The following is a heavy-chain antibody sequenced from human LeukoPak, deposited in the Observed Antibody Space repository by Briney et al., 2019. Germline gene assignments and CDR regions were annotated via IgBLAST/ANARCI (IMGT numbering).Heavy chain of an antibody. J-gene: IGHJ4*02. D-gene: IGHD2-8*01. CDR1: GFTFSSYS. CDR2: ISGSGSYI. Sequence: GGSLRLSCAASGFTFSSYSMNWVRQAPGKGLEWVSSISGSGSYIYYADSVKGRFTISRDNAKNSLYPQMNDLRAEDTAVYYCARDGGYCTNGVCYLDYWGQGTLVTVSS. CDR3: ARDGGYCTNGVCYLDY. V-gene: IGHV3-21*01.